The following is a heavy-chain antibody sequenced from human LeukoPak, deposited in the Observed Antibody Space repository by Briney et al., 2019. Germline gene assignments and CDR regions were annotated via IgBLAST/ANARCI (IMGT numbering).Heavy chain of an antibody. Sequence: PGGSLRLSCAASGFTFNTYSMNWVRQAPGKGLEWISYISSTGSTIYYADSVKGRFTISRDNSKNTLYLQMNSLRAEDTAVYYCATLEPGREYYDILTGYLWGQGTLVTVSS. V-gene: IGHV3-48*01. D-gene: IGHD3-9*01. CDR3: ATLEPGREYYDILTGYL. J-gene: IGHJ4*02. CDR1: GFTFNTYS. CDR2: ISSTGSTI.